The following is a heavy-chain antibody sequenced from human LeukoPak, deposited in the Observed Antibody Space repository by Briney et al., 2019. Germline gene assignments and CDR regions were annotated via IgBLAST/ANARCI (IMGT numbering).Heavy chain of an antibody. CDR2: IIPIFGTA. Sequence: SVKVSRKASGYTFTGYYMHWVRQAPGQGLEWMGGIIPIFGTANYAQKFQGRVTITTDESTSTAYMELSSLRSEDTAVYYCARGGTIFGPRWEIVYWGQGTLVTVSS. CDR1: GYTFTGYY. J-gene: IGHJ4*02. V-gene: IGHV1-69*05. D-gene: IGHD3-3*01. CDR3: ARGGTIFGPRWEIVY.